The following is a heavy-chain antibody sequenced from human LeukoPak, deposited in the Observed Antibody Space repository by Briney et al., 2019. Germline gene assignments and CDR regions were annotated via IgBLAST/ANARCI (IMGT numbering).Heavy chain of an antibody. J-gene: IGHJ4*02. CDR1: GYSFTSYW. V-gene: IGHV5-51*01. Sequence: GESLKISCKGSGYSFTSYWIGWVRQMPGKGLEWMGIIYPGDSDTRYSPSLQGQVTISADESISTAYLQLSSLKASDTAMYYCARAARSGSYPLDYWGQGTLVTVSS. D-gene: IGHD3-10*01. CDR3: ARAARSGSYPLDY. CDR2: IYPGDSDT.